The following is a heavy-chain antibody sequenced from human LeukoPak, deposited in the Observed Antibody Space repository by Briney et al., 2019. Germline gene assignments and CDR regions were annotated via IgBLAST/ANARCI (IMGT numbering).Heavy chain of an antibody. D-gene: IGHD3-9*01. CDR1: GFTFYDYG. V-gene: IGHV3-20*04. CDR2: INWNGGYT. CDR3: ARGLRYFDWLLCDY. J-gene: IGHJ4*02. Sequence: GGSLRLSCAASGFTFYDYGVSWVRQTPGKGLEWVFGINWNGGYTGYVDSVKGRFTISRDNAKNSLYLQMNSLRAEDTALYYCARGLRYFDWLLCDYWGQGTLVTVSS.